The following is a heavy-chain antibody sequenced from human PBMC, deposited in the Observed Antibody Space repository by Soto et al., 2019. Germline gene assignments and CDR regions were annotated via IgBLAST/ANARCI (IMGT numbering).Heavy chain of an antibody. V-gene: IGHV4-59*08. J-gene: IGHJ4*02. CDR3: ASRKSSPYFDY. CDR1: GGSISSYY. D-gene: IGHD3-10*01. Sequence: PSETLSLTCTVSGGSISSYYWSWIRQPPGKGLEWIGYIYFRGSTNYNPSLKSRVTISVDTSKNQFSLKLSSVTAADTAVYYCASRKSSPYFDYWGQGTLVTVSS. CDR2: IYFRGST.